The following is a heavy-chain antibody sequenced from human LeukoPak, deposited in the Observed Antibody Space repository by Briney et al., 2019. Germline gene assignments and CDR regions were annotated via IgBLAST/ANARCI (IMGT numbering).Heavy chain of an antibody. Sequence: ASVKVSCKASGGTFSSYAISWVRQAPGQGLEWMGGIVPIFGTANYAQKFQGRVTMTRDTSTSTVYMELSSLRSEDTAVYYCARAVTGTTIWFDPWGQGTLVTVSS. CDR2: IVPIFGTA. CDR1: GGTFSSYA. CDR3: ARAVTGTTIWFDP. V-gene: IGHV1-69*05. D-gene: IGHD1-7*01. J-gene: IGHJ5*02.